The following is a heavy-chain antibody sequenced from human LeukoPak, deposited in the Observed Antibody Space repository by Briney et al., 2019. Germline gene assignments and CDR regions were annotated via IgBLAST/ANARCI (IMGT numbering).Heavy chain of an antibody. CDR1: GGSISSSSYY. CDR2: IYYSGST. D-gene: IGHD2-2*01. CDR3: ARHQAQLLFGPTPNFDY. Sequence: SETLSLTCTVSGGSISSSSYYWGWIRQPPGKGLEWIGSIYYSGSTYYNPSLKSRVTISVATSKNQFSLTLSSVTAADTAVYYCARHQAQLLFGPTPNFDYWGQGTLVTVSS. V-gene: IGHV4-39*01. J-gene: IGHJ4*02.